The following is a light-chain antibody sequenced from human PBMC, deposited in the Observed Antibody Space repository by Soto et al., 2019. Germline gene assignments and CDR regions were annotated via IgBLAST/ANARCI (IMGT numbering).Light chain of an antibody. J-gene: IGKJ5*01. CDR2: DAS. CDR3: QQYNNLPT. Sequence: DIQMTQSPSSLSASVGDRVTITCQASQDINNYLNWYQQKPGKAPKLLIYDASSLETGVPSRFSGSGAGTDFTFTISRLQPEDSATYYCQQYNNLPTFGQGTRLAIK. CDR1: QDINNY. V-gene: IGKV1-33*01.